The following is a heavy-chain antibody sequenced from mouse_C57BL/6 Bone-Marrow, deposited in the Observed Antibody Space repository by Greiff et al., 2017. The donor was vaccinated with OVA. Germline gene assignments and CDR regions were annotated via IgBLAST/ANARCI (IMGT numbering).Heavy chain of an antibody. CDR1: GYTFTSYW. J-gene: IGHJ3*01. Sequence: QVQLKQPGAELVKPGASVKLSCKASGYTFTSYWMHWVKQRPGRGLEWIGRIDPNSGGTKYNEKFKSKATLTVDKPSSTAYMQLSSLTSEDSAVYYCASIYYGNSFAYWGQGTLVTVSA. CDR3: ASIYYGNSFAY. D-gene: IGHD2-1*01. CDR2: IDPNSGGT. V-gene: IGHV1-72*01.